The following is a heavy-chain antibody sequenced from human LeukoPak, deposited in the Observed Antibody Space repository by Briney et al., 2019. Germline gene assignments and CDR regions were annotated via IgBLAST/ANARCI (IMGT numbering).Heavy chain of an antibody. D-gene: IGHD1-14*01. V-gene: IGHV4-59*01. CDR3: AKGGPEASAGLSWFDP. Sequence: SETLSLTCTVSGGSISSYYWYWMRQPPGKGLELIAYSYYSGNANYNPSLGSRVTISVDTSMNQFSLKVSSVTAADTAVYYCAKGGPEASAGLSWFDPWGQGILVTVSS. CDR1: GGSISSYY. J-gene: IGHJ5*02. CDR2: SYYSGNA.